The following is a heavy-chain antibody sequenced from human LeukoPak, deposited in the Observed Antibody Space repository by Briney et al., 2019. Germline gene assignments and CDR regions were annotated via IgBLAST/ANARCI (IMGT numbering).Heavy chain of an antibody. CDR2: IIPIFGTA. CDR3: ARWAGDGYNYYFDY. Sequence: SVKVSCKASGGTFSSYAISWVRQAPGQGLEWMGGIIPIFGTANYAQKFQGRVTITTDESTSTAYMEPSSLRSEDTAVYYCARWAGDGYNYYFDYWGQGTLVTVSS. D-gene: IGHD5-24*01. J-gene: IGHJ4*02. V-gene: IGHV1-69*05. CDR1: GGTFSSYA.